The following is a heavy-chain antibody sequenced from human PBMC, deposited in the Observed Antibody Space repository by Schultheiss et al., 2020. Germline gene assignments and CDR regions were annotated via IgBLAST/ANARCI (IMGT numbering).Heavy chain of an antibody. CDR1: GYSISSGYY. D-gene: IGHD3-22*01. V-gene: IGHV4-38-2*01. CDR3: ARSPTMIVVVIMGYFDY. Sequence: SETLSLTCAVSGYSISSGYYWGWIRQPPGKGLEWIGSIYHSGSTYYNPSLKSRVAISVDTSMNQFSLELSSVTAADTAVYYCARSPTMIVVVIMGYFDYWGQGTLVTVSS. J-gene: IGHJ4*02. CDR2: IYHSGST.